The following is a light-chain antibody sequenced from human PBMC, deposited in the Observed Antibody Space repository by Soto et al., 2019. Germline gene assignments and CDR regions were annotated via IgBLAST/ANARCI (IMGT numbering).Light chain of an antibody. CDR3: QQYGGSRT. J-gene: IGKJ1*01. Sequence: ESVLTQSPGTLSLSPGERATLSCRASQSVSSSYLAWYQQKPGQAPRLLIYGASFRATGIPDRFSGSGSGTDFTLTISTLEPEDFAVYYCQQYGGSRTFGQGTKVDIK. CDR1: QSVSSSY. CDR2: GAS. V-gene: IGKV3-20*01.